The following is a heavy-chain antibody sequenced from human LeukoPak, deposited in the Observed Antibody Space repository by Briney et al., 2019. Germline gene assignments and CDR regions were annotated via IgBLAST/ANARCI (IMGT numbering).Heavy chain of an antibody. CDR3: ARDSGSGTEEFDY. Sequence: PSETLSLTCTVSGGSISSYYWSWIRQPPGKGLEWIGYIYYSGSTNYNPSLKSRVTISVDTSKNQFSLKLSSVTAADTAVYYCARDSGSGTEEFDYWGQGTLVTVSS. J-gene: IGHJ4*02. V-gene: IGHV4-59*01. CDR1: GGSISSYY. CDR2: IYYSGST. D-gene: IGHD3-10*01.